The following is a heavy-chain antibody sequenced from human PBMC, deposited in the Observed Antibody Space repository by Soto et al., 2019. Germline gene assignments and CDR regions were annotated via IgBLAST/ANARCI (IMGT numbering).Heavy chain of an antibody. V-gene: IGHV4-59*11. J-gene: IGHJ4*02. CDR3: ARRYGGNFDF. D-gene: IGHD1-26*01. CDR2: IYYSGST. Sequence: SETLSLTCTVAGGSLSNHDWTWIRQSPGKGLEWIGSIYYSGSTNYNPSLKSRVTISVDTSKNQFSLKLSSVTAADTAVYYCARRYGGNFDFWGQGTLVTVSS. CDR1: GGSLSNHD.